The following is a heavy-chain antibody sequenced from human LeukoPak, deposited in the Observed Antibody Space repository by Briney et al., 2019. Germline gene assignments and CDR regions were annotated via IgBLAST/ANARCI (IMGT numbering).Heavy chain of an antibody. CDR3: ARAHPPTVTIFFYYSMDA. D-gene: IGHD4-17*01. J-gene: IGHJ6*03. CDR1: GFTFRSYA. CDR2: ISYDGSNK. V-gene: IGHV3-30*04. Sequence: GGSLRLSCAASGFTFRSYAMHWVRQAPGKGREGVTVISYDGSNKYYADAVKGRFTISRDNSKNTLYLQMNSLRAEDTAVYYCARAHPPTVTIFFYYSMDAWGKGTTVTLSS.